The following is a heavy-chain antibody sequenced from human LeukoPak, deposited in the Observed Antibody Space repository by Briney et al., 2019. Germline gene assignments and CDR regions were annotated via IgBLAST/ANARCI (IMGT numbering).Heavy chain of an antibody. CDR3: AREDYGGNVGVPDY. CDR2: INPNVSST. CDR1: GYTFASYY. Sequence: GASVKVSCKASGYTFASYYMHRVRQAPGQGLEWMGIINPNVSSTFYAQKFQGRVTMTRDTSTSTFYMELSSLKSEDTAMYYCAREDYGGNVGVPDYWGQGTRVTVSS. J-gene: IGHJ4*02. D-gene: IGHD4-23*01. V-gene: IGHV1-46*01.